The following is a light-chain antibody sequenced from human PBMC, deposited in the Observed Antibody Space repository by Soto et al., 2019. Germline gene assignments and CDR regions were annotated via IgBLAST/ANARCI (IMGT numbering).Light chain of an antibody. V-gene: IGKV3-20*01. CDR3: QQYGSSPGIT. CDR1: QGVSSSY. Sequence: EIVLTQSPGTLSLSPGERATLSCRASQGVSSSYLAWYQQKPGQAPRLLIYGASGRATGIPDRFGGSGSGTDFTLTITSLEPEDFAVYYCQQYGSSPGITFGQGTRLEIK. J-gene: IGKJ5*01. CDR2: GAS.